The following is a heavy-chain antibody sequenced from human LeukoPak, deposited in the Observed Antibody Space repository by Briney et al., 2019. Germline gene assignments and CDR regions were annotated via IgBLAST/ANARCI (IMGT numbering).Heavy chain of an antibody. D-gene: IGHD6-19*01. V-gene: IGHV1-69*13. CDR1: GGTFSSYA. CDR2: IIPIFGTA. Sequence: ASVKVSCKASGGTFSSYAISWVRQAPGRGLEWMGGIIPIFGTANYAQKFQGRVTITADESTSTAYMGLSSLRSEDTAVYYCARNSRNPSGWDPEGPGDWGQGTLVTVSS. CDR3: ARNSRNPSGWDPEGPGD. J-gene: IGHJ4*02.